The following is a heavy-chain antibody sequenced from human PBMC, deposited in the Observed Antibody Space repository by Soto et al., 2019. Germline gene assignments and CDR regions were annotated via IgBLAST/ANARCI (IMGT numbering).Heavy chain of an antibody. CDR2: TYYRSKWYN. V-gene: IGHV6-1*01. CDR1: GDSVSSNSAA. Sequence: PLLLWQSQTLSLTCAISGDSVSSNSAAWNWIRQSPSRGLEWLGRTYYRSKWYNDYAVSVKSRITINPDTSKNQFSLQLNSVTPEDTAVYYCARVASVAARRPQLNNYWYFDLWGRGTLVTVSS. CDR3: ARVASVAARRPQLNNYWYFDL. J-gene: IGHJ2*01. D-gene: IGHD6-6*01.